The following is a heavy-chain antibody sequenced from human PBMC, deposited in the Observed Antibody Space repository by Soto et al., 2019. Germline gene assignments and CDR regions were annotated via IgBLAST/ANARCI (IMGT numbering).Heavy chain of an antibody. CDR2: INHSGST. V-gene: IGHV4-34*01. Sequence: SETLSLTCAVYGGSFSGYYWSWIRQPPGKGLEWIGEINHSGSTNYNPSLKSRVTISVDTSKNQFSLKLSSVTAADTAVYYCARGRNSFYYYYYYMDFWGKGTTVTV. CDR3: ARGRNSFYYYYYYMDF. CDR1: GGSFSGYY. J-gene: IGHJ6*03. D-gene: IGHD2-2*01.